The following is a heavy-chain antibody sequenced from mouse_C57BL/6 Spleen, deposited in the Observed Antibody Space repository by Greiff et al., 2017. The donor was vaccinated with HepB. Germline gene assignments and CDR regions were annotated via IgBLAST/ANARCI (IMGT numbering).Heavy chain of an antibody. V-gene: IGHV1-81*01. Sequence: QVHVKQSGAELARPGASVKLSCKASGYTFTSYGISWVKQRTGQGLEWIGEIYPRSGNTYYNEKFKGKATLNADKSSSTAYMELRSLTSEDSAVYFCARGGKIFDYWGQGTTLTVSS. CDR1: GYTFTSYG. J-gene: IGHJ2*01. CDR2: IYPRSGNT. CDR3: ARGGKIFDY.